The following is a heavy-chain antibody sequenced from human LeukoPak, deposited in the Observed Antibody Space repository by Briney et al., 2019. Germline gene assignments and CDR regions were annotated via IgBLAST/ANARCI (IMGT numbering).Heavy chain of an antibody. D-gene: IGHD3-10*01. Sequence: PSETLSLTCTVSGGSVSSGSYYWSWIRQPPGKGLEWIGYIYYSRSTNYTPYLKSRVTISVDTSKNQFSLKLSSVTAADTAVYYCASYYYGSGIVWGQGTLVTVSS. V-gene: IGHV4-61*01. CDR2: IYYSRST. J-gene: IGHJ4*02. CDR3: ASYYYGSGIV. CDR1: GGSVSSGSYY.